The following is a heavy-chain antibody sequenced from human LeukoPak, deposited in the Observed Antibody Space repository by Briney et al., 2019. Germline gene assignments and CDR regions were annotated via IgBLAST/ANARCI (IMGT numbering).Heavy chain of an antibody. V-gene: IGHV1-18*01. Sequence: RASVKVSCKASGYTFTSYGISWVRQAPGQGLEWMGWISAYNGNTNYAQKLQGRVTMTTDTSTSTAYMELRSLRSDDTAVYYCARSTALYYDGSGYHHPFDYWGQGTLVTVSS. D-gene: IGHD3-22*01. J-gene: IGHJ4*02. CDR2: ISAYNGNT. CDR1: GYTFTSYG. CDR3: ARSTALYYDGSGYHHPFDY.